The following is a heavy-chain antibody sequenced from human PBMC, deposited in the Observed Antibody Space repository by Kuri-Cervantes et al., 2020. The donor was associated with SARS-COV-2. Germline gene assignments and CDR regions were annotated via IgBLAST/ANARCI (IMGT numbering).Heavy chain of an antibody. CDR2: IWYEGNNK. J-gene: IGHJ4*02. D-gene: IGHD6-19*01. Sequence: GESLKTSCAASGFTFSSYAMHWVRQAPGKGLDWVAVIWYEGNNKYYADSVKGRFTISRDNSKNTLYLQMNSLRAEDTAVYYCARDRGGYIAVAGTLDYWGQGTLVTVSS. V-gene: IGHV3-33*08. CDR3: ARDRGGYIAVAGTLDY. CDR1: GFTFSSYA.